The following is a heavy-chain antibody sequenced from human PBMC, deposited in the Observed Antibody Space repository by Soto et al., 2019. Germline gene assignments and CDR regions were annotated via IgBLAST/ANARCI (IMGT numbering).Heavy chain of an antibody. J-gene: IGHJ4*02. CDR1: GFTFSNHW. CDR3: ARNNWGIDY. Sequence: VLLVESGGGLVQPGGSLRLSCAASGFTFSNHWMHWVRQVPGKGLVWVSRINSDGSDASHADSVEGRFTTSRDNAKNTLYLQMNSLRAEDTALYYCARNNWGIDYWGQGTLVTVSS. V-gene: IGHV3-74*01. D-gene: IGHD7-27*01. CDR2: INSDGSDA.